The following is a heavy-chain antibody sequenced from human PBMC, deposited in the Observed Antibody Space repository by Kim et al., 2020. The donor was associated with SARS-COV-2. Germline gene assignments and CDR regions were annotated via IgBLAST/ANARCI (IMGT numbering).Heavy chain of an antibody. Sequence: GGSLRLSCAASGFTFSSYSMNWVRQAPGKGLEWVSYISSSSTIYYADSVKGRFTISRDNAKNSLYLQMNSLRDEDTAVYYCASGRYYGSGSYYGAFDIWGQGTMVTVSS. J-gene: IGHJ3*02. V-gene: IGHV3-48*02. CDR1: GFTFSSYS. CDR2: ISSSSTI. CDR3: ASGRYYGSGSYYGAFDI. D-gene: IGHD3-10*01.